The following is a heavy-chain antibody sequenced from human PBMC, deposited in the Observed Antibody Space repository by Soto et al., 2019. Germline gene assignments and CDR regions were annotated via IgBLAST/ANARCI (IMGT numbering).Heavy chain of an antibody. CDR2: IIPILGTA. V-gene: IGHV1-69*13. Sequence: SVKVSCKDSGGTFSTYPISWVRQAPGQGLDWMGGIIPILGTANYAKKFQGRVSITADESTSTAYMELSSLRSEATALYYCAREKRALRFPSPFYYYGMNVW. CDR3: AREKRALRFPSPFYYYGMNV. D-gene: IGHD4-17*01. J-gene: IGHJ6*01. CDR1: GGTFSTYP.